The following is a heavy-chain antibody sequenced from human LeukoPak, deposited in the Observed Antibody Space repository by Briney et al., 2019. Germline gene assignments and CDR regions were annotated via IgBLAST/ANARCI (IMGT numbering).Heavy chain of an antibody. Sequence: GRSLRLSCAASGFTFSSFAVHWVRQAPGKGLHWVALISYDGTFKYYADSVRGRFTISRDNSKNTLYLQMNSLRTEDTALYYCARDYGGSSGYYYGMDVWGQGTTVTVS. CDR3: ARDYGGSSGYYYGMDV. CDR2: ISYDGTFK. V-gene: IGHV3-30-3*01. CDR1: GFTFSSFA. J-gene: IGHJ6*02. D-gene: IGHD4-23*01.